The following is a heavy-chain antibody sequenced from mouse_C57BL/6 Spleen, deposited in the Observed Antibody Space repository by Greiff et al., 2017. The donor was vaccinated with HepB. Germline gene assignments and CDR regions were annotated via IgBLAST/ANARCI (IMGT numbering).Heavy chain of an antibody. CDR1: GFTFSDYG. J-gene: IGHJ1*03. Sequence: DVKLVESGGGLVKPGGSLKLSCAASGFTFSDYGMHWVRQAPEKGLEWVAYISSGSSTIYYADTVKGRFTISRDNAKNTLFLQMTILRSEDTAMYYCANYPYYYGSSYGYFDVWGTGTTVTVSS. V-gene: IGHV5-17*01. CDR3: ANYPYYYGSSYGYFDV. D-gene: IGHD1-1*01. CDR2: ISSGSSTI.